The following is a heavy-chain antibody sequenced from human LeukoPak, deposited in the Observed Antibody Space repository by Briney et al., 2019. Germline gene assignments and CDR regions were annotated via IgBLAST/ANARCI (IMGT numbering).Heavy chain of an antibody. CDR1: GYTFTSYY. CDR3: ARKPRIHDAFDI. CDR2: INPSGGST. Sequence: EASVKVSCKASGYTFTSYYMHWVRQAPGQGLEWMGIINPSGGSTSYAQKFQGRVTMTRDTSTSTVYMELSSLRSEDTAVYCCARKPRIHDAFDIWGQGTMVTVSS. D-gene: IGHD1-14*01. V-gene: IGHV1-46*01. J-gene: IGHJ3*02.